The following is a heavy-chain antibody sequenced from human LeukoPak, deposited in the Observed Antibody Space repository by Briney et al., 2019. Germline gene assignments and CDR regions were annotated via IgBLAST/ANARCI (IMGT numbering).Heavy chain of an antibody. Sequence: GGSLRLSCAASGFIFSSYAMPWVRQAPGKGLEYVSAITNNGGITYYANSVRGRFTISRDNSKNTLYLQMGSLRPEDMAVYYCARVGATAETANAFDIWGQGTMVTVSS. J-gene: IGHJ3*02. V-gene: IGHV3-64*01. CDR1: GFIFSSYA. CDR3: ARVGATAETANAFDI. CDR2: ITNNGGIT. D-gene: IGHD1-26*01.